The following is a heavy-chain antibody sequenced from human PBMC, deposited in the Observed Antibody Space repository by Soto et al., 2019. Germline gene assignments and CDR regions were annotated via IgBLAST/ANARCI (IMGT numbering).Heavy chain of an antibody. CDR1: GFTVSSNY. D-gene: IGHD3-22*01. J-gene: IGHJ4*02. V-gene: IGHV3-66*01. CDR2: IYSGGST. Sequence: EVQLVESGGGLVQPGGSLRLSCAASGFTVSSNYMSWVRQAPGKGLEWVSVIYSGGSTYYADSVKGRFTISRDNSKNTLYLQMNSLRAEDTAVYYCARDIPEYYYDSSGYYSYWGQGTRVTVSS. CDR3: ARDIPEYYYDSSGYYSY.